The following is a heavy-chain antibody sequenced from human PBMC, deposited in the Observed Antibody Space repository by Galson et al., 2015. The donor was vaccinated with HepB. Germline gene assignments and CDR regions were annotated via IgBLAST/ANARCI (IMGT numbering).Heavy chain of an antibody. D-gene: IGHD3-3*01. V-gene: IGHV4-34*01. Sequence: ETLSLTCAVYGGSFSGYYWSWIRQPPGKGLEWIGEINHSGSTNYNPSLKSRVTISVDTSKNQFSLKLSSVTAADTAVYYCARGITYYDFWSGNPYYFDYWGQGTLVTVSS. J-gene: IGHJ4*02. CDR1: GGSFSGYY. CDR2: INHSGST. CDR3: ARGITYYDFWSGNPYYFDY.